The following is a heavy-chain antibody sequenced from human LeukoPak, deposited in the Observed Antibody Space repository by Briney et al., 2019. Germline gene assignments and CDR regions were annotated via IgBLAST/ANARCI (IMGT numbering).Heavy chain of an antibody. CDR2: ISSSGRTI. D-gene: IGHD3-10*01. J-gene: IGHJ6*03. CDR3: ARDQNYYGSGSQNYYYYYYMDV. Sequence: GGSLRLSCTASGFSFSDYSFNWVRQAPGKGLEWVSYISSSGRTIYYADSVKGRFTISRDNGKNSLYLQMNSLRAEDTAVYYCARDQNYYGSGSQNYYYYYYMDVWGKGTTVTVSS. CDR1: GFSFSDYS. V-gene: IGHV3-48*04.